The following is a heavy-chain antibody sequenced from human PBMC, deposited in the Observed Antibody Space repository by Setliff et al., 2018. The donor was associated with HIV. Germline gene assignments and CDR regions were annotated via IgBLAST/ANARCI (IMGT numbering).Heavy chain of an antibody. V-gene: IGHV1-69*13. CDR2: IIPIFGTA. Sequence: WASVKVSCKASGGTFSSYAISWVRQAPGQGLEWMGGIIPIFGTANYAQKFQGRVTITADESTSTAYMELSSLRSEDTAVCYCARDTPHIVVVTAPEPGDDAFDIWGQGTMVTVSS. CDR3: ARDTPHIVVVTAPEPGDDAFDI. D-gene: IGHD2-21*02. J-gene: IGHJ3*02. CDR1: GGTFSSYA.